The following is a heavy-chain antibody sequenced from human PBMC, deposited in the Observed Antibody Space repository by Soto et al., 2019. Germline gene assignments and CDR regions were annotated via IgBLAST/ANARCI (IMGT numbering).Heavy chain of an antibody. D-gene: IGHD5-18*01. CDR1: GFTFSNYE. CDR2: IGTRGRTI. J-gene: IGHJ6*02. CDR3: GRDPAIYRGKFAYGWDV. V-gene: IGHV3-48*03. Sequence: EVQLVESGGGLVQAGGSLRLFCAASGFTFSNYEMNWVRQAPGKGLEWVSYIGTRGRTIYYADSVKGRFTISRDNAKNSLYLQMTSLRAEDTAFYYCGRDPAIYRGKFAYGWDVGGQGTTVTVSS.